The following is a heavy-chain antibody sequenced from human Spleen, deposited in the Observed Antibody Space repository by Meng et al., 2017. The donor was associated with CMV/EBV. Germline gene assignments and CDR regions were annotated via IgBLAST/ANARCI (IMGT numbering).Heavy chain of an antibody. D-gene: IGHD3-3*01. CDR3: ARARVLRFLEWSLGFDP. V-gene: IGHV3-30-3*01. J-gene: IGHJ5*02. CDR2: ISYDGSNK. CDR1: GFTFYDYA. Sequence: GESLKISCTASGFTFYDYAMHWVRQAPGKGLEWVAVISYDGSNKYYADSVKGRFTISRDNSRNTLYLQMNSLRAEDTAVYYCARARVLRFLEWSLGFDPWGQGTLVTVSS.